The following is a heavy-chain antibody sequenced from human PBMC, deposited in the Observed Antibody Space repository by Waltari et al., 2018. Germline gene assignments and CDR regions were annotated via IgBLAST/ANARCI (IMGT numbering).Heavy chain of an antibody. CDR2: INPSGGST. J-gene: IGHJ4*02. D-gene: IGHD6-13*01. Sequence: QVQLVQSGAEVKKPGASVKVSCKASGYTFTSYYMHWVRQAPGQGLEWMGIINPSGGSTSDGQRFQGRVTMTRDTSTSTVDMELSSLRSEDTAVYYCARDPEGAAAGPYYFDYWGQGTLVTVSS. CDR3: ARDPEGAAAGPYYFDY. CDR1: GYTFTSYY. V-gene: IGHV1-46*01.